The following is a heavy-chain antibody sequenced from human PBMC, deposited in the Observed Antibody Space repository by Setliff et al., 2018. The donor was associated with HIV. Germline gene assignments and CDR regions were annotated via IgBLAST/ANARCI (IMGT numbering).Heavy chain of an antibody. CDR3: ARSGYTSGFYWVFGAFGV. CDR2: IQYSDSS. CDR1: GGSMSNYY. Sequence: ETLSLTCTVSGGSMSNYYWSWIRQPPGKRLEWIASIQYSDSSHYNPSLQSRVTISVDTSTKQFSLYLSSVNETDTAVYYCARSGYTSGFYWVFGAFGVWGQGKLVTVSS. J-gene: IGHJ3*01. V-gene: IGHV4-59*13. D-gene: IGHD3-22*01.